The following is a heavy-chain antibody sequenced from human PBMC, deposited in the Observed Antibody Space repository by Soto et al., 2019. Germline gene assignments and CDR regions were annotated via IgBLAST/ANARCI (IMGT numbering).Heavy chain of an antibody. J-gene: IGHJ5*02. CDR3: ARDADDFWSGYYEYHWFDP. D-gene: IGHD3-3*01. V-gene: IGHV1-18*01. CDR1: GYTFTSYC. CDR2: ISAYNGNT. Sequence: ASVKVSCKASGYTFTSYCISWVRQAPGQGLEWMGWISAYNGNTNYAQKLQGRVTMTTDTSTSTAYMELRSLRSDDTAVYYCARDADDFWSGYYEYHWFDPCGQGTLVTVSS.